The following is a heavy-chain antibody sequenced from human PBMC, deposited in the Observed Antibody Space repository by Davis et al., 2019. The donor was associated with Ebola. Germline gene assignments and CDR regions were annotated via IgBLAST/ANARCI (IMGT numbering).Heavy chain of an antibody. CDR1: GFTFSSYA. CDR3: AKNFRNFVTGYYYYNMDV. V-gene: IGHV3-23*01. CDR2: ISGSGGST. D-gene: IGHD2-2*03. Sequence: GESLKISCAASGFTFSSYAMSWVRQAPGKGLEWVSAISGSGGSTYYADSVQGRFTISRDNSKNTLSLQMNSLRAEDTAAYFCAKNFRNFVTGYYYYNMDVWGQGTTVTVSS. J-gene: IGHJ6*02.